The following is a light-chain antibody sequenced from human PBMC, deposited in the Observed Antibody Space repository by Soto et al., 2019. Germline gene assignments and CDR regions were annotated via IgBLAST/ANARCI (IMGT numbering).Light chain of an antibody. J-gene: IGKJ4*01. Sequence: DIPMTQSPSSLSASVGDRVTITRQASQDISNYLNWYQQKPGKAPKLLIYDASNLETGVPSRFSGSGSGTDFTFTISSLLPEDIATYYCQQYDNLPLTFGGGTKVEIK. CDR3: QQYDNLPLT. CDR2: DAS. CDR1: QDISNY. V-gene: IGKV1-33*01.